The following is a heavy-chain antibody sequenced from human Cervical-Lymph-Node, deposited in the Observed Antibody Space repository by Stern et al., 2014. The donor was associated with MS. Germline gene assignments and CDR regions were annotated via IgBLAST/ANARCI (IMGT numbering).Heavy chain of an antibody. CDR3: AGGPYARSSWFDY. Sequence: VQLVESGGGVVQPGRSLRLSCAASRFTFSIYAMHWVRQAPGKGLEWMAGISDDGNTKYYADSVKGRITISRDNSKDTLYLHLNNLTSEDTAVYYCAGGPYARSSWFDYWGQGTLVTVSS. CDR1: RFTFSIYA. V-gene: IGHV3-30-3*01. D-gene: IGHD6-6*01. J-gene: IGHJ4*02. CDR2: ISDDGNTK.